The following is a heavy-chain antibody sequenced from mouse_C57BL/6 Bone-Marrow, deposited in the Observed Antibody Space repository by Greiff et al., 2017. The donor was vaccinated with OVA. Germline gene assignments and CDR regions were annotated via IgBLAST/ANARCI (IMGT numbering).Heavy chain of an antibody. CDR1: GFTFSDYY. CDR2: INYDGSST. Sequence: EVQRVESEGGLVQPGSSMKLSCTASGFTFSDYYMAWVRQVPEKGLEWVANINYDGSSTYYLDSLKSRFIISRDNAKNILYLQMSSLKSEDTATYYCARNYDYSYWYFDVWGTGTTVTVSS. J-gene: IGHJ1*03. D-gene: IGHD2-4*01. V-gene: IGHV5-16*01. CDR3: ARNYDYSYWYFDV.